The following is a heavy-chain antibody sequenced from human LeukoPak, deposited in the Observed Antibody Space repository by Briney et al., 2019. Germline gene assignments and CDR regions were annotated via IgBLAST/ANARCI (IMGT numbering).Heavy chain of an antibody. J-gene: IGHJ5*02. CDR3: AKGGGSRDIVVVPAALRFDP. CDR1: GFTFSSYA. Sequence: GGSLRLSCAASGFTFSSYAMSWVRQAPGKGLEWVSAISGSGGSTYYADSVKGRFTISRDNSKNTLYLQMNSLRAEDTAVYYCAKGGGSRDIVVVPAALRFDPWGQGTLVTVSS. V-gene: IGHV3-23*01. D-gene: IGHD2-2*01. CDR2: ISGSGGST.